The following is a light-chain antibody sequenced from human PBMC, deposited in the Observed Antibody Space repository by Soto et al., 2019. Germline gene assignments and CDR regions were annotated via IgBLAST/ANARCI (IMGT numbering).Light chain of an antibody. CDR3: QQYNTWHPKMA. CDR2: GAS. J-gene: IGKJ1*01. Sequence: VVTQSPATLSVYPGETDTLSCRASQSVSSDLAWYQQRPGQAPRLLIYGASTRATGIPARFRGSGSGTEFRLTISSLQSKDFATYYCQQYNTWHPKMAFGRGTRWIS. CDR1: QSVSSD. V-gene: IGKV3-15*01.